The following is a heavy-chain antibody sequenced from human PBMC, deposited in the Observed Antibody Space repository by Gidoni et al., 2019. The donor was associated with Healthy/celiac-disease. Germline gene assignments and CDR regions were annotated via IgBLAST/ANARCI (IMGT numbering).Heavy chain of an antibody. CDR3: VKDLTTVTTGLYEYY. CDR2: ISSNGGST. D-gene: IGHD4-17*01. J-gene: IGHJ4*02. V-gene: IGHV3-64D*06. CDR1: GFTFSSYA. Sequence: EVQLVESGGGLVQPGGSLRLSCSASGFTFSSYAMHWFRQAPGKGLEYVSAISSNGGSTYYADSVKGRFTISRDNSKNTLYLQMSSLRAEDTAVYYCVKDLTTVTTGLYEYYWGQGTLVTVSS.